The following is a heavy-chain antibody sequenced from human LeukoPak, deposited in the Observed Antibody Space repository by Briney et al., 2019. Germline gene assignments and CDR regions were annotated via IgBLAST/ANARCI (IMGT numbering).Heavy chain of an antibody. CDR1: GYTFTSYD. CDR2: MNPNSGNT. Sequence: ASVKVSCKASGYTFTSYDINWVRQATGQGLEWMGWMNPNSGNTGYAQKFQGRVTMTRNTSISTAYMELSSLRSEDTAVYYCARAKKRILAYGMDVWGQGTTVTVSS. V-gene: IGHV1-8*01. D-gene: IGHD3-3*01. CDR3: ARAKKRILAYGMDV. J-gene: IGHJ6*02.